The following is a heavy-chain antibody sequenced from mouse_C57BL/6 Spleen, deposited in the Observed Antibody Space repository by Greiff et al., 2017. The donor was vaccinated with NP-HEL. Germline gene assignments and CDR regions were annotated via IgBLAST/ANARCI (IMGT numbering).Heavy chain of an antibody. J-gene: IGHJ2*01. CDR3: ARPDYDGDFDY. V-gene: IGHV1-66*01. CDR2: IYPGSGNT. Sequence: VQLQESGPELVKPGASVKISCKASGYSFTSYYIHWVKQRPGQGLEWIGWIYPGSGNTKYNEKFKGKATLTADTSSSTAYMQLSSLTSEDSAVYYCARPDYDGDFDYWGQGTTLTVSS. D-gene: IGHD2-4*01. CDR1: GYSFTSYY.